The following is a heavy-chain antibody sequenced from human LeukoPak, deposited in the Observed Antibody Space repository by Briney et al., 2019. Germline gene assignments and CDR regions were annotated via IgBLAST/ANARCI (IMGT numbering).Heavy chain of an antibody. J-gene: IGHJ4*02. CDR1: GFTFRSYA. CDR2: ISYDGSNK. D-gene: IGHD5-24*01. V-gene: IGHV3-30*04. Sequence: GGSLRLSCAASGFTFRSYAMHWVRQAPGKGLEWVAVISYDGSNKYYADSVKGRFTISRDNSKNTLYLQMNSLRAEDTAVYYCARDPGRATILYWGQGTLVTVSS. CDR3: ARDPGRATILY.